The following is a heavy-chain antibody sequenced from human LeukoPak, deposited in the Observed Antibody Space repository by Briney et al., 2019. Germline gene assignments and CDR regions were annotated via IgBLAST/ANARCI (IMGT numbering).Heavy chain of an antibody. CDR3: ARDDPFFGVVKPDYYYYGMDV. V-gene: IGHV3-30-3*01. CDR1: GFTFSNFA. Sequence: GGSLRLSCVASGFTFSNFAMHWVRQAPGKGLEWVTLISFDGSNKYYADSVKGRFTVSRDNSKNTLYLQMNSLRAEDTAVYYCARDDPFFGVVKPDYYYYGMDVWGQGTTVTVSS. D-gene: IGHD3-3*01. CDR2: ISFDGSNK. J-gene: IGHJ6*02.